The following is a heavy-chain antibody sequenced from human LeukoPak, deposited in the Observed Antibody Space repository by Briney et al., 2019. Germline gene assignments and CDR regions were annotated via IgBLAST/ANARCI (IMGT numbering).Heavy chain of an antibody. CDR1: GGSISSSSYY. J-gene: IGHJ6*03. CDR3: ARGRGVVVVPAAMKHYYYYMDV. V-gene: IGHV4-39*07. CDR2: IYYSGST. Sequence: PSETLSLTCTVSGGSISSSSYYWGWIRQPPGKGLEWIGSIYYSGSTYYNPSLKSRVTISVDTSKNQFSLKLSSVTAADTAVYYCARGRGVVVVPAAMKHYYYYMDVWGKGTTVTVSS. D-gene: IGHD2-2*01.